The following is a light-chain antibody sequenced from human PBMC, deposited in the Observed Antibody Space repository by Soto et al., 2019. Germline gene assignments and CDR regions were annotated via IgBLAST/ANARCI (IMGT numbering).Light chain of an antibody. CDR3: QQYGRSRYT. V-gene: IGKV3-20*01. CDR2: GAS. J-gene: IGKJ2*01. CDR1: QSVSSSY. Sequence: EIVLTQSPGTLSLSPGERATLSCRASQSVSSSYLAWYQQKPGQAPRLLIYGASSRATGIPDRFSGSGSGTDFTLTISRLEPEYSAVYFCQQYGRSRYTFGQGTKLEIK.